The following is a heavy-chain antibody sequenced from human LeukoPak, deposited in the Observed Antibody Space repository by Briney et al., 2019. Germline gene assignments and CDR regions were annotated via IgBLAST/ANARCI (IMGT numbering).Heavy chain of an antibody. V-gene: IGHV3-11*01. CDR2: ISNDGGTI. CDR1: GLILRDYY. D-gene: IGHD6-13*01. CDR3: AREGEHGSS. J-gene: IGHJ4*02. Sequence: GGSLRLSCAGYGLILRDYYMSWVRQAPGKGLEWVAYISNDGGTIAYADSVRRRFTISRDNAKNSLFLQMDSLRVEDTAVYYCAREGEHGSSWGQGTLVAVSS.